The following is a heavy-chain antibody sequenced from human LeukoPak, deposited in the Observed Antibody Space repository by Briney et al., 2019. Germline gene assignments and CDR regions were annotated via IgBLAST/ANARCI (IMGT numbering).Heavy chain of an antibody. CDR1: GCSISYYY. D-gene: IGHD4-17*01. CDR3: AREDPQTTVPEGMDV. Sequence: SETLSLTCTVSGCSISYYYWSWIRQSPGKGLEWIGYIYYSGTTNYNPSLKSRVTISVETSKNQFSLQLRSVTAADTAVYYCAREDPQTTVPEGMDVWGQGTTVTVSS. J-gene: IGHJ6*02. V-gene: IGHV4-59*01. CDR2: IYYSGTT.